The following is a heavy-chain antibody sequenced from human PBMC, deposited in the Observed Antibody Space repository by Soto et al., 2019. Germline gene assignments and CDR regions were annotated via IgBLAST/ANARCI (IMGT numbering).Heavy chain of an antibody. D-gene: IGHD6-13*01. CDR3: ARQDRDYSIQVPYYFDY. CDR2: IYYSGST. CDR1: GGSISSSSYY. V-gene: IGHV4-39*01. J-gene: IGHJ4*02. Sequence: QLQLQESGPALVKPSETLSLTCTVSGGSISSSSYYWGWIRQPPGKGLEWIGSIYYSGSTYYNPSLKSRFTISVDTSKNQFSRKLSSVTAADTAVYYCARQDRDYSIQVPYYFDYWGQGTLVTVSS.